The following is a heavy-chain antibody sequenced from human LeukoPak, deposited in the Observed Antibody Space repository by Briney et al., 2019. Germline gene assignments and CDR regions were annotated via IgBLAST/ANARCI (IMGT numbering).Heavy chain of an antibody. Sequence: GGSLRLSCAASGFTFSSYWMSWVRQAPGKGLEWVAVISYDGSNKYYADSVKGRFTISRDNSKNTLYLQMNSLRAEDTAVYYCAREAILWFGEFNDAFDIWGQGTMVTVSS. CDR1: GFTFSSYW. CDR3: AREAILWFGEFNDAFDI. J-gene: IGHJ3*02. V-gene: IGHV3-30-3*01. D-gene: IGHD3-10*01. CDR2: ISYDGSNK.